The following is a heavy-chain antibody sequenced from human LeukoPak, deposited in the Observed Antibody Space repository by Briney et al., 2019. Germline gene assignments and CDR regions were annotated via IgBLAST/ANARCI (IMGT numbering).Heavy chain of an antibody. V-gene: IGHV4-31*03. CDR3: ARVVPAAIGGSYYFDY. J-gene: IGHJ4*02. Sequence: SETLSLTCTVSGGSISSGGYYWSWIRQHPGKGLEWIGYIYYSGSTYYNASLKSRVTISVDTSKTQFSLKLTSVTAADTALYYCARVVPAAIGGSYYFDYWGQGTLVTVSS. D-gene: IGHD2-2*01. CDR1: GGSISSGGYY. CDR2: IYYSGST.